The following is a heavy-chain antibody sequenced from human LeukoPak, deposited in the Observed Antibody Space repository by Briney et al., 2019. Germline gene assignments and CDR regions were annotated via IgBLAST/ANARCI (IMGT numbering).Heavy chain of an antibody. Sequence: ASVKVSCKASRFTFISPGMQWVRQARGQRLEWIGWIVVGSGNTNYAQKFQERVTITRDMSTSTAYMELSSLRSEDTAVYYCAAPRRGPHTLMDPRDAFDIWGQGTMVTVSS. D-gene: IGHD5-18*01. V-gene: IGHV1-58*02. CDR1: RFTFISPG. J-gene: IGHJ3*02. CDR3: AAPRRGPHTLMDPRDAFDI. CDR2: IVVGSGNT.